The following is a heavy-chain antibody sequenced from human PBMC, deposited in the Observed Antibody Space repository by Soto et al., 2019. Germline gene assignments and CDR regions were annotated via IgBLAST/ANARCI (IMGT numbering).Heavy chain of an antibody. J-gene: IGHJ4*02. D-gene: IGHD1-1*01. CDR1: GYGFTTYG. V-gene: IGHV1-18*01. Sequence: QVHLVQSGAEVKKPGVSVKVSCKGSGYGFTTYGITWVRQAPGQGLEWMAWNSAHNGNTNYAQKLQGRVTVTRDTSTSTAYMELRSLRSDDTDVYYCARGRYGDYWGQGALVTVSS. CDR3: ARGRYGDY. CDR2: NSAHNGNT.